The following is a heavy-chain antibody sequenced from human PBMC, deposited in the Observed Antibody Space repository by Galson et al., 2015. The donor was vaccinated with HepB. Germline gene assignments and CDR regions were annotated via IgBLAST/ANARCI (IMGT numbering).Heavy chain of an antibody. CDR3: AKDLDCSSTRCYDQL. Sequence: SLRLSCAASGFTFSSYAMSWVRQAPGKGLEWVSGISGSGGSTYYADSVKGRFTISRDNSKNTLYLQMNSLRAEDTAIYYCAKDLDCSSTRCYDQLWGQGTLVTVSS. J-gene: IGHJ1*01. CDR2: ISGSGGST. D-gene: IGHD2-2*01. V-gene: IGHV3-23*01. CDR1: GFTFSSYA.